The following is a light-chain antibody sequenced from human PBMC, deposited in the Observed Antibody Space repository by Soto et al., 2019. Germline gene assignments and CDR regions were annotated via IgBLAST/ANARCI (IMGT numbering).Light chain of an antibody. V-gene: IGLV2-14*03. CDR2: DVN. J-gene: IGLJ2*01. Sequence: QSALTQPASVSGSPGQSITISCTGSSNDVGGYDYVSWYQHHPGKAPKLMIYDVNNRPSGVSNRFSASKSGNTASLTISGLQAEDEATYYCSSFTSGNTLVFGGGTKLTVL. CDR3: SSFTSGNTLV. CDR1: SNDVGGYDY.